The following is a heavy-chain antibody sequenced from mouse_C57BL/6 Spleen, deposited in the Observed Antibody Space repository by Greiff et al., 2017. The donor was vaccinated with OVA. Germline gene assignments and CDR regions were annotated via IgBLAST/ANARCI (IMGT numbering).Heavy chain of an antibody. Sequence: VQLKQSGPELVKPGASVKISCKASGYAFSSSWMNWVKQRPGKGLEWIGRIYPGDGDTNYNGKFKGKATLTVDKSSSTAYMQLSSLTSEDSAVYFCARRILLLRYQLGAMDYWGQGTSVTVSS. CDR1: GYAFSSSW. CDR2: IYPGDGDT. J-gene: IGHJ4*01. V-gene: IGHV1-82*01. D-gene: IGHD1-1*01. CDR3: ARRILLLRYQLGAMDY.